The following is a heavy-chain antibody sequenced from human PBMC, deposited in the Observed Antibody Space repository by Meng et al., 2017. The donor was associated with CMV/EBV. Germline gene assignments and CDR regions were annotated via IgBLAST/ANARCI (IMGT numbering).Heavy chain of an antibody. CDR3: ARIAAAGRFDY. V-gene: IGHV2-5*02. CDR1: GFSLSTSGVG. J-gene: IGHJ4*02. Sequence: ITLKESGPTLVQPTQTPPLTCTFSGFSLSTSGVGVGWIRQPPGKALEWLALIYWDDDKRYSPSLKSRLTITKDTSKNQVVLTMTNMDPVDTATYYCARIAAAGRFDYWGQGTLVTVSS. CDR2: IYWDDDK. D-gene: IGHD6-13*01.